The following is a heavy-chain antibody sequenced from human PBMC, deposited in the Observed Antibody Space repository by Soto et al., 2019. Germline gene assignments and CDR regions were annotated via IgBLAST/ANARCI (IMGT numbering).Heavy chain of an antibody. CDR2: SLKKVNSDTT. CDR3: VRASVRGGGLHN. D-gene: IGHD3-16*01. V-gene: IGHV3-72*01. Sequence: EVQLVESGGGLVQPGGSLRLSCAASGFTFSDHHMDWVRQTPGKGLEWVGRSLKKVNSDTTEYAASVKGRFTIARDDSDFLLYLKLNSLKTEDAAVYYCVRASVRGGGLHNWGQGILFTVSS. J-gene: IGHJ4*02. CDR1: GFTFSDHH.